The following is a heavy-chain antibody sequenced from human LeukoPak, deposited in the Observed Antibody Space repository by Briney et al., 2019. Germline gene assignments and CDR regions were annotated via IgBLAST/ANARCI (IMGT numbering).Heavy chain of an antibody. Sequence: ASVKVSCKASGYTFTGYYMHWVRQAPGQGLEWMGWINPNSGGTNYAQKFQGRVTMTRDTSISTAYMELSRLRSDDTAVYYCARGTYYYDSSGYYFDYWGQGTLVTVSS. V-gene: IGHV1-2*02. J-gene: IGHJ4*02. CDR3: ARGTYYYDSSGYYFDY. D-gene: IGHD3-22*01. CDR1: GYTFTGYY. CDR2: INPNSGGT.